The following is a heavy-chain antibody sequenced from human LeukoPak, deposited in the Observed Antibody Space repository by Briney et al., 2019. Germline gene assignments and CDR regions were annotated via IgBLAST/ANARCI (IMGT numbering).Heavy chain of an antibody. CDR1: GYSISNTYY. D-gene: IGHD1-26*01. CDR3: ARNSSGNYFDY. Sequence: SEPLSLTCAVSGYSISNTYYWGWIRQPPGKELEWIGSIYNSESTHYNPSLKSRVTIAGDRSKNQFSLKLASVTAADTAVYYCARNSSGNYFDYWGQGTLVTVSS. J-gene: IGHJ4*02. V-gene: IGHV4-38-2*01. CDR2: IYNSEST.